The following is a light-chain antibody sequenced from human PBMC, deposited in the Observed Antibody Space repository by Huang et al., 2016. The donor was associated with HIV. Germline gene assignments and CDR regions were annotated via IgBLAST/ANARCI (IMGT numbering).Light chain of an antibody. V-gene: IGKV3-15*01. Sequence: ERVMTQSPATLSVSPGERATLSCRASQSVSSNLAWYQQKPGQAPRLLIYGAFTRATGIPARFIGSGSGSEFTLTISSLQSEDFAVYYCQQYKNWPWTFGQGTKVEIK. J-gene: IGKJ1*01. CDR1: QSVSSN. CDR3: QQYKNWPWT. CDR2: GAF.